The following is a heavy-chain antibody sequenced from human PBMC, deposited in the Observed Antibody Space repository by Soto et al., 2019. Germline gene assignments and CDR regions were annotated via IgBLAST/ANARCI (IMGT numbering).Heavy chain of an antibody. CDR3: TGSSSSIDYYYMDV. CDR1: GYTFTSYD. J-gene: IGHJ6*03. CDR2: MNPNSGNT. D-gene: IGHD6-6*01. Sequence: ASVKVPCKASGYTFTSYDINWVRQATGQGLEWMGWMNPNSGNTGYAQKFQGRVTMTRNTSISTAYVELSSLRSEDTAVYYCTGSSSSIDYYYMDVWGKGTTVTVSS. V-gene: IGHV1-8*01.